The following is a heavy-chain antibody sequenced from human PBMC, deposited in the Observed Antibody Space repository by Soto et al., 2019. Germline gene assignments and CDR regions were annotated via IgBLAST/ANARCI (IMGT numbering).Heavy chain of an antibody. CDR2: IYGGGST. CDR1: GFTVSNTY. CDR3: AKGFNWNRVDS. D-gene: IGHD1-1*01. J-gene: IGHJ4*02. Sequence: GGPRLSCEVSGFTVSNTYMSWIRQAPGKGLEWVSIIYGGGSTYYTDSVKGRFTISKDNSKNTVSLQMNSLRAEDTALYYCAKGFNWNRVDSWGQGAPVTVSS. V-gene: IGHV3-53*01.